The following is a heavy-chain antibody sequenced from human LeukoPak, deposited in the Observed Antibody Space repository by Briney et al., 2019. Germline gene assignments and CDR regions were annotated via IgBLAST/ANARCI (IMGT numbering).Heavy chain of an antibody. J-gene: IGHJ4*02. V-gene: IGHV1-2*02. Sequence: GASVKVSCKASGYTFTGYYMHWVRQAPEQGLEWMGWINPNSGGTNYAQKFQGRVTMTRDTSISTAYMELSRLTSDDTAVYYCATALLSVGTSCWGQGTLVTVSS. CDR2: INPNSGGT. CDR1: GYTFTGYY. CDR3: ATALLSVGTSC. D-gene: IGHD1-1*01.